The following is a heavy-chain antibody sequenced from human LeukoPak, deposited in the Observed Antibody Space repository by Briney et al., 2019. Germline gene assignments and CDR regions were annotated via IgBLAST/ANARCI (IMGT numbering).Heavy chain of an antibody. CDR1: GFTLSDYD. J-gene: IGHJ6*02. Sequence: GGSLRLSCAASGFTLSDYDIHWVRQAIGKGLGWVSGLGSAGDKYHAGSERGRFTISREDAENSVYLQMNGLRPEDTAIYYCARAKRETSTRPWTSGMDVWGQGTTVTVSS. CDR2: LGSAGDK. D-gene: IGHD3/OR15-3a*01. V-gene: IGHV3-13*01. CDR3: ARAKRETSTRPWTSGMDV.